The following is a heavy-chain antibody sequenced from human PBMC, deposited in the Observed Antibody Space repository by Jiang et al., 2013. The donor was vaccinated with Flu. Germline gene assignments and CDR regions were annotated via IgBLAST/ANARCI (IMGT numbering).Heavy chain of an antibody. J-gene: IGHJ6*02. CDR1: GGTFNTYA. D-gene: IGHD1-7*01. V-gene: IGHV1-69*01. CDR2: VIPIFGTT. Sequence: AEVKKPGSSVKVSCKASGGTFNTYAFIWVRQAPGQGLEWMGGVIPIFGTTNYAQKFQGRVTLTADESTSTAYMELSSLRSEDTALYYCARGRIAGTKASYYYYGMDVWGQGTSVTVSS. CDR3: ARGRIAGTKASYYYYGMDV.